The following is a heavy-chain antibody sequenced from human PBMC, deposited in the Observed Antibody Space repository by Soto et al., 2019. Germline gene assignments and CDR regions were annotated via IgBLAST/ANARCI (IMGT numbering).Heavy chain of an antibody. CDR3: ARGPYDDFWSGYYLDY. CDR2: IIPIFGTA. J-gene: IGHJ4*02. CDR1: GGTFSSYA. D-gene: IGHD3-3*01. V-gene: IGHV1-69*01. Sequence: QVQLVQSGAEVKKPGSSVKVSCKASGGTFSSYAISWVRQAPGQGLECMGGIIPIFGTANYAQKFQGRVTISADESTSTANMGLSSLRSEDTAVYYCARGPYDDFWSGYYLDYWGQGTLVTVSS.